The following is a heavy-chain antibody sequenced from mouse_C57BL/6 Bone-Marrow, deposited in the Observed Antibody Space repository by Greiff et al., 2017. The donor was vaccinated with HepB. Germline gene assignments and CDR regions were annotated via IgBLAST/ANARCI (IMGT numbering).Heavy chain of an antibody. D-gene: IGHD1-1*01. CDR3: ARHLLLRWYFDY. Sequence: EVQLVESGGDLVKPGGSLKLSCAASGFTFSSYGMSWVRQTPDKRLEWVATISSGGSYTYYPDSVKGRFTISRDNAKNTLYLQMSSLKSEDTAMYYCARHLLLRWYFDYWGQGTTLTVSS. V-gene: IGHV5-6*01. CDR1: GFTFSSYG. CDR2: ISSGGSYT. J-gene: IGHJ2*01.